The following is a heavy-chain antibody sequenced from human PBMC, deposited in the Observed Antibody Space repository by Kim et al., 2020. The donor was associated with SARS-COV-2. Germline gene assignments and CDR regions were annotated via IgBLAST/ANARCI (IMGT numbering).Heavy chain of an antibody. J-gene: IGHJ4*02. Sequence: ASVKVSCKASGYTFTGYYMHWVRQAPGQGLEWMGRINPNSGGTNYAQKFQGRVTMTRDTSISTAYMELSRLRSDDTAVYYCASLAVDTAMVTVDYWGQGTLVTVSS. D-gene: IGHD5-18*01. CDR3: ASLAVDTAMVTVDY. CDR2: INPNSGGT. CDR1: GYTFTGYY. V-gene: IGHV1-2*06.